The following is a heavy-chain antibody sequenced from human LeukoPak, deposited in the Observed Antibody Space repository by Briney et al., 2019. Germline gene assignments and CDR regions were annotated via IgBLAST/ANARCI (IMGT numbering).Heavy chain of an antibody. Sequence: SGPTLVNPTQTLTLTCTFSGFSLSTSGVGVGWIRQPPGKALEWLALIYWDDDKRYSPSLKSRLTITKDTSKNQVVLTMTHMDPVDTATYYCAHKIIGNGRAVWFGELLRSGYFDYWGQGTLVTVSS. CDR3: AHKIIGNGRAVWFGELLRSGYFDY. V-gene: IGHV2-5*02. J-gene: IGHJ4*02. D-gene: IGHD3-10*01. CDR2: IYWDDDK. CDR1: GFSLSTSGVG.